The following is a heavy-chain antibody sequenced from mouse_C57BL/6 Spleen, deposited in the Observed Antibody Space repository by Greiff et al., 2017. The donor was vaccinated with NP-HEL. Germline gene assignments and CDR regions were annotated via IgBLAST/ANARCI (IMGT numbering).Heavy chain of an antibody. Sequence: VKLMESGAELVKPGASVKISCKASGYAFSSYWMNWVKQRPGKGLEWIGQIYPGDGDTNYNGKFKGKATLTADKSSSTAYMQLSSLTSEDSAVYFCARYSYYYGSDWYFDVWGTGTTVTVSS. V-gene: IGHV1-80*01. D-gene: IGHD1-1*01. J-gene: IGHJ1*03. CDR2: IYPGDGDT. CDR3: ARYSYYYGSDWYFDV. CDR1: GYAFSSYW.